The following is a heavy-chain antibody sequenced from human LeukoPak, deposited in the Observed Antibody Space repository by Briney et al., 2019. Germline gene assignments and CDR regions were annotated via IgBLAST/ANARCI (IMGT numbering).Heavy chain of an antibody. CDR1: GYTFTGYY. CDR2: INPNSGGT. J-gene: IGHJ4*02. D-gene: IGHD5-18*01. Sequence: GASVKVSCKASGYTFTGYYMHWVRQGPGQGLEGMGWINPNSGGTNYAQKFQGRVTMTRDTSISTAYMELSRLRSDDTAVYYCARDRVEIQLWLNYWGQGALVTVSS. V-gene: IGHV1-2*02. CDR3: ARDRVEIQLWLNY.